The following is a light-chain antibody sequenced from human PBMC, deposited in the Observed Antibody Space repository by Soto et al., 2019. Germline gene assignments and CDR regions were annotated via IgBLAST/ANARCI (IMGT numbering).Light chain of an antibody. V-gene: IGLV4-69*01. CDR1: SGHSSYA. CDR3: QTWGTGIRV. J-gene: IGLJ2*01. CDR2: LNSDGSH. Sequence: QLVLTQSPSASASLGASVKLTCTLSSGHSSYAIAWHQQQPEKGPRYLIKLNSDGSHSKGDGIPDRFSGSSSGAERYLTISSLQSEDEADYYCQTWGTGIRVFGGGTTLTVL.